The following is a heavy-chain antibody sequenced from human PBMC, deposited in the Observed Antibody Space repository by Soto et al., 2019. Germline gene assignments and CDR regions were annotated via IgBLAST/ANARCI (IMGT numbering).Heavy chain of an antibody. CDR1: GGSITSSGYY. D-gene: IGHD2-2*01. CDR3: ARGGGSTKVDY. CDR2: TSNRGST. Sequence: QVQLQESGPGLVKPSQTLSLTCTVSGGSITSSGYYWSWIRQHPGEGLEWIGFTSNRGSTSYNPSLKSRVTISVDTSSNQFSLTLKSVTAADTAVYYCARGGGSTKVDYWGQGTLVTVSP. V-gene: IGHV4-31*03. J-gene: IGHJ4*02.